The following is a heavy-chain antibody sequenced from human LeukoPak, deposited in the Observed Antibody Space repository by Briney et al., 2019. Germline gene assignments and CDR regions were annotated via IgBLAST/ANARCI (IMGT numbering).Heavy chain of an antibody. J-gene: IGHJ4*02. D-gene: IGHD1-14*01. CDR2: INSDGSST. Sequence: PGGSLGLSCAASGFTFSSYWMHWVRQAPGKGLVWVSRINSDGSSTNYADPVKGRFTISRDNAKNTLYLQMNSLRVEDTAVYYGANWNHDYWGQGTLVTVSS. V-gene: IGHV3-74*01. CDR1: GFTFSSYW. CDR3: ANWNHDY.